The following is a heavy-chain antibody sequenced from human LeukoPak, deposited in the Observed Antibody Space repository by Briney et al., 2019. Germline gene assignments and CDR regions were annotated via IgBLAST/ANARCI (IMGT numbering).Heavy chain of an antibody. Sequence: PGGSLRLSCAASGFTFSSHAMTWVRQAPGKGLEWVPTISGSGVSTFYADSVKGRFTISRDNSKNSLYLQMNSLRAEDTAVYFCVKGAAQGDFWGQGTLVTVSS. CDR3: VKGAAQGDF. CDR1: GFTFSSHA. V-gene: IGHV3-23*01. D-gene: IGHD6-6*01. J-gene: IGHJ4*02. CDR2: ISGSGVST.